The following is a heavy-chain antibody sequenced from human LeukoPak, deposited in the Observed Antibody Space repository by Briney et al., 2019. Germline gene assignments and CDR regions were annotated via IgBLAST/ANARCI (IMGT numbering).Heavy chain of an antibody. CDR1: GFTFSSYG. CDR2: ISASGGTT. J-gene: IGHJ6*03. Sequence: GGSLRLSCAASGFTFSSYGISWVRQAPGKGLEWVSAISASGGTTYYADSVKGHFTISRDNSKNTLYLQMNSLRTEDTAVYYCARGLFLEWSDYMDVWGKGTTVTVSS. V-gene: IGHV3-23*01. D-gene: IGHD3-3*01. CDR3: ARGLFLEWSDYMDV.